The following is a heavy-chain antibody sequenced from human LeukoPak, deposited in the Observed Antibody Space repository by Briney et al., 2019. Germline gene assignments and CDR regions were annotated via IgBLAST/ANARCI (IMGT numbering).Heavy chain of an antibody. CDR3: ARHASSSTSWLPA. D-gene: IGHD2-2*01. J-gene: IGHJ5*02. V-gene: IGHV4-59*08. Sequence: SETLSLTCTVSGGSISSYYWSWIRQPPGKGPEWIANIYYSGSTNYNPSLKSRVTISIDTSKNQLSLKLSSVTAADTAVYYCARHASSSTSWLPAWGQGTLVTVSS. CDR2: IYYSGST. CDR1: GGSISSYY.